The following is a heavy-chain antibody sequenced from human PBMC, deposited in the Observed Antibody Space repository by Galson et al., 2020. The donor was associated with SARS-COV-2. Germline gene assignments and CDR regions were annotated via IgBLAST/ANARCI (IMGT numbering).Heavy chain of an antibody. J-gene: IGHJ6*02. CDR2: IFYSGST. Sequence: ETSETLSLTCSVSDGPISSYYWSWIRQPPGKGLEWIGYIFYSGSTNYNPSLRSRVTISVDMSKNQFSLKLSSVTAADTAVYYCARDPAPLYGDNYYYGMDVWGRGTTVTVSS. D-gene: IGHD4-17*01. CDR1: DGPISSYY. V-gene: IGHV4-59*01. CDR3: ARDPAPLYGDNYYYGMDV.